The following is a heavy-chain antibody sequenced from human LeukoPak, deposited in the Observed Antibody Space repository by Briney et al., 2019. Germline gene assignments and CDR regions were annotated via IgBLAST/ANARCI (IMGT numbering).Heavy chain of an antibody. D-gene: IGHD2-2*01. V-gene: IGHV1-2*02. Sequence: ASVKVSCKASGYTFTGYYMHWVRQAPGQGLEWMGWINPNSGGTNYAQKFQGRVTTTRDTSISTAYMELSRLRSDDTAVYYCARVHSSTSCLDYWGQGTLVTVSS. CDR2: INPNSGGT. J-gene: IGHJ4*02. CDR1: GYTFTGYY. CDR3: ARVHSSTSCLDY.